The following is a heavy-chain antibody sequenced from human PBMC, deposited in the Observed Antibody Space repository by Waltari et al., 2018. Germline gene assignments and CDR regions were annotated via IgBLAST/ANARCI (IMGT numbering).Heavy chain of an antibody. J-gene: IGHJ5*02. V-gene: IGHV4-34*01. D-gene: IGHD3-10*01. CDR3: ARANLRGVARWDWFDP. CDR2: INHSGST. Sequence: QVQLQQWGAGLLKPSETLSLPCAVYGGSFSGYYWSWIRQPPGKGLEWIGEINHSGSTNYNPSLKSRVTISVDTSKNQFSLKLSSVTAVDTAVYYCARANLRGVARWDWFDPWGQGTLVTVSS. CDR1: GGSFSGYY.